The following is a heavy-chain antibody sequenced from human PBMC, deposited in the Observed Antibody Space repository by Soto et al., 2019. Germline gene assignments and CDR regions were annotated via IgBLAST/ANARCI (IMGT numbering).Heavy chain of an antibody. J-gene: IGHJ4*02. D-gene: IGHD3-22*01. CDR3: ARASSAEYDYYDSSGYYYGGFDY. V-gene: IGHV1-69*01. CDR2: IIPIFGTA. CDR1: GGTFSSYA. Sequence: QVQLVQSGAEVKKPGSSVKVSCKASGGTFSSYAISWVRQAPGQGLEWMGGIIPIFGTANYAQKFQGRVTITADESTSTAYMELSSLRSEDTAVYYCARASSAEYDYYDSSGYYYGGFDYWGQGTLVTVSS.